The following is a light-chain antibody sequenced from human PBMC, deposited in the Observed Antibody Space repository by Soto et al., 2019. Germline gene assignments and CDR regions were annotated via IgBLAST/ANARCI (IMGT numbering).Light chain of an antibody. CDR1: SSNIGAGYY. CDR2: GYD. J-gene: IGLJ3*02. Sequence: QPVLTQPPSVSGAPGQRVTISCTGTSSNIGAGYYVHWYQQLPGTAPKLLIYGYDNRPSGVPDRFSGSKSGTSASLAITGLQAEDEAHYYCQAYDGSLSGWVFGGGTKLTVL. V-gene: IGLV1-40*01. CDR3: QAYDGSLSGWV.